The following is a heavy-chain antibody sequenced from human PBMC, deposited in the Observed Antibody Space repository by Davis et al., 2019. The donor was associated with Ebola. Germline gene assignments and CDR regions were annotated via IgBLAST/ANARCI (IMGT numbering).Heavy chain of an antibody. J-gene: IGHJ6*03. Sequence: PGGSLRLSCAASGFTFSNHAIHWVRQAPGKGLEWVAVISYDGTNKYYADSAKGRFTISRDKSKNTLYLQMNSLRPGDTAVYFCARDSCRSVTCYDYYYYMDVWGKGTTVTVSS. D-gene: IGHD2-2*01. CDR3: ARDSCRSVTCYDYYYYMDV. V-gene: IGHV3-30*04. CDR2: ISYDGTNK. CDR1: GFTFSNHA.